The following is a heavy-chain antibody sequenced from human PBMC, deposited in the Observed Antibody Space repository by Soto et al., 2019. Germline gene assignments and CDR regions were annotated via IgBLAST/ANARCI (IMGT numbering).Heavy chain of an antibody. Sequence: QVQLMESGGSVLQPGRSLRLSCAASGFTFSSYGMHWVRQAPGKGPEWVTIISNDGSIQYYGDSVKGRFTVSRDNSKNTLFLEMNSLTAEDTATYYCAKDRRDSSGTCSRCFGMDVWGQGTTVTVSS. D-gene: IGHD3-22*01. V-gene: IGHV3-30*18. CDR2: ISNDGSIQ. CDR3: AKDRRDSSGTCSRCFGMDV. CDR1: GFTFSSYG. J-gene: IGHJ6*02.